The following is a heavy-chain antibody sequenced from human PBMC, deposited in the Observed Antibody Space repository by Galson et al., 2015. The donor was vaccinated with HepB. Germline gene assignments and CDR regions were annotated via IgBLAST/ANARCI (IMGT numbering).Heavy chain of an antibody. CDR1: GGSVSRGSHY. CDR3: ANYYDSSGHFPGALDI. V-gene: IGHV4-61*01. D-gene: IGHD3-22*01. Sequence: TLSLTCTVSGGSVSRGSHYWSWIRQPPGKGLEWIGYIYYTGSTNYNPSLKSRVTISADTSKNQFSLKLSSVTAADTAVYYCANYYDSSGHFPGALDIWGQGTMVTVSS. CDR2: IYYTGST. J-gene: IGHJ3*02.